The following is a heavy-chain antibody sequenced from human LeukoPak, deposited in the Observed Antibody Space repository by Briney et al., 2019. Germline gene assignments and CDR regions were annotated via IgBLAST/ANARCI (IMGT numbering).Heavy chain of an antibody. CDR1: GFNISNYR. V-gene: IGHV3-7*04. CDR2: IKEDGGQK. D-gene: IGHD5-12*01. J-gene: IGHJ4*02. CDR3: ARVSTHYDLDFFDF. Sequence: GGSLRLSCAASGFNISNYRMTWVRQAPGKGLQWVANIKEDGGQKYYVDSVKGRSTISRDNPKNSLYLHLSRLRAEDTAVYFCARVSTHYDLDFFDFWGQGTLLTVSS.